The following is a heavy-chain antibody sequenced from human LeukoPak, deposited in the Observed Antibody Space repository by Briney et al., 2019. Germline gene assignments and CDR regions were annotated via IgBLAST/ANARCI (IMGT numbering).Heavy chain of an antibody. D-gene: IGHD3-10*01. CDR3: ATTLYGSGSYYAIF. Sequence: SETLSLTCTVSGASMSDYYWNWVRQSPGKGLEWIGYIYYSGSTKYNPSLKSRVTISVDTSKNQFSLKLTSMTAADTAVYYCATTLYGSGSYYAIFWGQGILVTVSS. CDR1: GASMSDYY. V-gene: IGHV4-59*01. J-gene: IGHJ4*02. CDR2: IYYSGST.